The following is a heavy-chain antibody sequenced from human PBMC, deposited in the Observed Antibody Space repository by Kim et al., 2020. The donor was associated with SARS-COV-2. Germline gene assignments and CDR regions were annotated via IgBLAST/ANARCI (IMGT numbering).Heavy chain of an antibody. Sequence: SVKVSCKASGFTFTSSAMQWVRQARGQRLEWIGWIVVGSGNTNYAQKFQERVTITRDMSTSTAYMELSSLRSEDTAVYYCAADWRLGAFYYGMDVWGQGTTVTVSS. CDR2: IVVGSGNT. D-gene: IGHD3-16*01. CDR1: GFTFTSSA. CDR3: AADWRLGAFYYGMDV. V-gene: IGHV1-58*02. J-gene: IGHJ6*02.